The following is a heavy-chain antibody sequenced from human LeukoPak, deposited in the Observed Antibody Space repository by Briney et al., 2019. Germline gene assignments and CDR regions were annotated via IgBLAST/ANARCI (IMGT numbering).Heavy chain of an antibody. J-gene: IGHJ6*03. Sequence: ASVKVSCKASAFTFTTNEINWVRQATGQGLEWMGGIILIFGTANYAQKFQGRVTITTDESTSTAYMELSSLRSEDTAVYYCARGNSSSWYRGYYYYMDVWGKGTTVTVSS. CDR1: AFTFTTNE. V-gene: IGHV1-69*05. CDR2: IILIFGTA. D-gene: IGHD6-13*01. CDR3: ARGNSSSWYRGYYYYMDV.